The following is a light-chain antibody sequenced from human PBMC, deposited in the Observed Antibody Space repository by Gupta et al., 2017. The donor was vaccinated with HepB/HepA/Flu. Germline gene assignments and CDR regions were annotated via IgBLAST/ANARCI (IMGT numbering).Light chain of an antibody. J-gene: IGKJ4*01. Sequence: EIVLTQSPATLSLSPGERATLSCRASESVTTHLAWHQQKAGQAPRLLIYDASNRATGIPARFSGSGSGTDFTLTISSLEPEDFAVYYCQQRYKGPLTFGGGTKVEI. V-gene: IGKV3-11*01. CDR2: DAS. CDR1: ESVTTH. CDR3: QQRYKGPLT.